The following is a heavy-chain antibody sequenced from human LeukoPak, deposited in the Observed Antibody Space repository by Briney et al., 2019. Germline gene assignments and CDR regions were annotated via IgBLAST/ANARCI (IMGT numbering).Heavy chain of an antibody. J-gene: IGHJ3*02. CDR3: ARGSIAARFDAFDI. D-gene: IGHD6-6*01. Sequence: ASVNVSCKASGGSFSSYAISWVRQASGQGLERMGGIIPIFGTANYAQKFQGRVTITADESTSTAYMELSSLRSEDTAVYYCARGSIAARFDAFDIWGQGTMVTVSS. CDR1: GGSFSSYA. CDR2: IIPIFGTA. V-gene: IGHV1-69*13.